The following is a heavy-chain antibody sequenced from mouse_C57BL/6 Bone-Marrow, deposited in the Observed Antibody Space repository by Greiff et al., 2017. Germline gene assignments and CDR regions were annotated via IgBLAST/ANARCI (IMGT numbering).Heavy chain of an antibody. D-gene: IGHD1-1*01. V-gene: IGHV1-15*01. CDR2: IDPETGGT. J-gene: IGHJ2*01. Sequence: VQLQQSGAELVRPGASVTLSCKASGYTFTDYEMHWVKQTPVHGLEWIGAIDPETGGTAYNQKFKGKAILTADKSSSTAYMELRSLTSEDSAVYYCTRWELYYYGSPYYFDYWGQGTTLTVSS. CDR1: GYTFTDYE. CDR3: TRWELYYYGSPYYFDY.